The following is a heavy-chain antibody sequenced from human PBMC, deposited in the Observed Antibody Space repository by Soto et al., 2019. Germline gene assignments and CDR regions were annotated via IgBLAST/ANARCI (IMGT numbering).Heavy chain of an antibody. Sequence: QVQLVQSGAEVKKPGASVKVSCKASGYTFTSYYMHWVRQAPGQGLEWMGIINPSGGSTSYAQKFRGRVTMTRDTSTSTVYMELSSLRSEDTAVYYCARNIGDSSSSTVFDPWGQGTLVTVSS. V-gene: IGHV1-46*01. CDR2: INPSGGST. CDR1: GYTFTSYY. CDR3: ARNIGDSSSSTVFDP. J-gene: IGHJ5*02. D-gene: IGHD6-13*01.